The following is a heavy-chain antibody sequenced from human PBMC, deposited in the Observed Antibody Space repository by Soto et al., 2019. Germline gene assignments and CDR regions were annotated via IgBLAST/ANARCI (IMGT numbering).Heavy chain of an antibody. V-gene: IGHV4-34*01. Sequence: SETLSLTCAVYGRSFSGYYWSLIRQPPGKGLEWIGEINNNGSTNYNPSLKSRVTILVDTSKNQFSLRLGSVTAADTAVYYCARRSRSLSSWFIDFWGRGTLVTVSS. CDR1: GRSFSGYY. J-gene: IGHJ4*02. CDR2: INNNGST. D-gene: IGHD6-13*01. CDR3: ARRSRSLSSWFIDF.